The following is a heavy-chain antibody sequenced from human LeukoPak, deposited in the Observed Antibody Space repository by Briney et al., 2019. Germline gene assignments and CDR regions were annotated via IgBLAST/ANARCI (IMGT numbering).Heavy chain of an antibody. D-gene: IGHD3-9*01. CDR2: ISSSGSTI. Sequence: PGGSLRLSCAASGFTFSSYSMNWVRQAPGKGLEWVSYISSSGSTIYYADSVKGRFTISRDNAKNSLCLQMNSLRAEDTAVYYCARAGGHILTGYHLDYWGQGTLVTVSS. CDR1: GFTFSSYS. V-gene: IGHV3-48*04. J-gene: IGHJ4*02. CDR3: ARAGGHILTGYHLDY.